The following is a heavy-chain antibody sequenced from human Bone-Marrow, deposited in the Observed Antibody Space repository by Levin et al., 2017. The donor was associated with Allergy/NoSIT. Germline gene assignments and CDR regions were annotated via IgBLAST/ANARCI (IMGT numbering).Heavy chain of an antibody. CDR1: GDSISRSY. CDR2: IYYSGST. J-gene: IGHJ6*02. CDR3: ARDAQTSPTRNYGMDV. V-gene: IGHV4-59*01. Sequence: SQTLSLTRTVSGDSISRSYWSWIRQPPGKGLEWIGYIYYSGSTNYNPSLKSRVTISVDTSKNQFSLDLNFVTAADTAVYYCARDAQTSPTRNYGMDVWGQGTTVTVSS.